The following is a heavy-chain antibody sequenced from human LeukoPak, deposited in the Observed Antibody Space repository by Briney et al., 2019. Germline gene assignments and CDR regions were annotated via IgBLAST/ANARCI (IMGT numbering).Heavy chain of an antibody. CDR1: GFTFSSYS. CDR2: ISSSSSTI. V-gene: IGHV3-48*01. Sequence: GGSLRLSCAASGFTFSSYSMNWVRQAPGKGLEWVSYISSSSSTIYYADSVKGRFTISRDNAKNSLYLQMNSLRAEDTAVYYCARVPTTPMPVAGTIDGWGQGTLVTASS. CDR3: ARVPTTPMPVAGTIDG. D-gene: IGHD6-19*01. J-gene: IGHJ4*02.